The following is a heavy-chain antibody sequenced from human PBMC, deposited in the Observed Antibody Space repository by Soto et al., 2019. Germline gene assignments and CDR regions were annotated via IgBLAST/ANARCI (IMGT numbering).Heavy chain of an antibody. D-gene: IGHD2-15*01. CDR3: ARDVIVVVAATQANYYYYGMDV. J-gene: IGHJ6*02. CDR1: GYTFTGYY. V-gene: IGHV1-2*04. Sequence: ASVKVSCKASGYTFTGYYMHWVRQAPGQGLEWMGWINPNSGGTNYAQKFQGWVTMTRDTSISTAYMELSRLRSDDTAVYYCARDVIVVVAATQANYYYYGMDVWGQGTTVTVSS. CDR2: INPNSGGT.